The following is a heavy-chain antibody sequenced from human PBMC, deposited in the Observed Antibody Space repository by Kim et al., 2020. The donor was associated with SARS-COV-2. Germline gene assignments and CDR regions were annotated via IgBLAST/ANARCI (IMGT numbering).Heavy chain of an antibody. CDR2: VYNSGNT. CDR1: GFTVSSNY. D-gene: IGHD1-26*01. J-gene: IGHJ3*01. CDR3: ARNIVGDQSEALDV. V-gene: IGHV3-66*01. Sequence: GVSLRLSCTVSGFTVSSNYMSWVRQAPGKGLEWLSIVYNSGNTYYAASVKGRFTISRDNSRNMLYLQMNSLRGEDTAVYYCARNIVGDQSEALDVWGQGT.